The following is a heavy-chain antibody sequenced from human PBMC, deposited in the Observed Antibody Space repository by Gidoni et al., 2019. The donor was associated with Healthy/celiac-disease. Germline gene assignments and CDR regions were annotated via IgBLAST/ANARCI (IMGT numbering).Heavy chain of an antibody. J-gene: IGHJ4*02. CDR2: ISYDGSNK. D-gene: IGHD5-12*01. CDR1: GFTFSSYA. V-gene: IGHV3-30-3*01. CDR3: ARETPYEYYFDY. Sequence: QVQLVESGGGVVQPGRSLRLSCSASGFTFSSYAMHWVRQAPGKGLEWVAVISYDGSNKYYADSVKGRFTISRDNSKNTLYLQMNSLRAEDTAVYYCARETPYEYYFDYWGQGTLVTVSS.